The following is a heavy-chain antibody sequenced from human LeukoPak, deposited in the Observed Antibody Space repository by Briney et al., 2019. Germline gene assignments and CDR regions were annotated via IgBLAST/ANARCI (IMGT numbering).Heavy chain of an antibody. J-gene: IGHJ6*03. CDR2: ISGSGGST. V-gene: IGHV3-23*01. Sequence: PGGSLRLSCAASGFTFSSYAMSWVRQAPGKGLEWVSAISGSGGSTYYADSVKGRFTISRDNSKNTLYLQMNSLRAEDTAVYYCANSKYYYYYMDVWGKGATVTVSS. CDR3: ANSKYYYYYMDV. CDR1: GFTFSSYA.